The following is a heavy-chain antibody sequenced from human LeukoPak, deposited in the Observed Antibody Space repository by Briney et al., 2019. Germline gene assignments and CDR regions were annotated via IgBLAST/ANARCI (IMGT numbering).Heavy chain of an antibody. CDR3: ARDEILTLFDY. J-gene: IGHJ4*02. Sequence: ASVKVSCKASGYTFTSYYMHWVRRAPGQGLEWMGIINPSGGSTSYAQKFQGRVTMTRDTSISTAYMELSRLRSDDTAVYYCARDEILTLFDYWGQGTLVTVSS. D-gene: IGHD2-15*01. CDR2: INPSGGST. V-gene: IGHV1-46*01. CDR1: GYTFTSYY.